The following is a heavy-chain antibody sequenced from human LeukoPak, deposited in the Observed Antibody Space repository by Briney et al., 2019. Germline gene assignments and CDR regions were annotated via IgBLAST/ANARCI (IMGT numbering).Heavy chain of an antibody. CDR2: IYYSGST. CDR3: ARQSSGYYYMGAFDI. V-gene: IGHV4-59*08. CDR1: GGSISSYY. D-gene: IGHD3-22*01. Sequence: PSETLSLTCTVSGGSISSYYWSWIRQPPGKGLEWIGYIYYSGSTNYNPSLKSRVTISVDTSKNQFSLKLSSVTAADTAVYYCARQSSGYYYMGAFDIWGQGTMVTVSS. J-gene: IGHJ3*02.